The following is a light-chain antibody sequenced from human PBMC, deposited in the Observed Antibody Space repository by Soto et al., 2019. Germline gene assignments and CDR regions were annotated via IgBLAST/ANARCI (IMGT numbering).Light chain of an antibody. V-gene: IGLV2-8*01. CDR1: TRDVGGYNY. J-gene: IGLJ2*01. Sequence: ALTQPPSASGSPGQSVTISCTGTTRDVGGYNYVSWYQQHPGKAPKLMIYEVNKRPSGVPDRFSGSKSGNTASLTVSGLQAEDEAGYYCSSYAGAKNVVFGGGTKLTVL. CDR3: SSYAGAKNVV. CDR2: EVN.